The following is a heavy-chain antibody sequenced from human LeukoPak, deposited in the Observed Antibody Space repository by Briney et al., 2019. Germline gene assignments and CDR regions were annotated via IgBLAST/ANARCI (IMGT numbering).Heavy chain of an antibody. CDR2: MYSRGKT. CDR1: GLTVTTNY. Sequence: GGSLRLSCAASGLTVTTNYVSWVRQAPGKGLEWVSVMYSRGKTYYSDSVKGRFTISRDISTNMVHLQMNSLRTEDTAMYFCASNDYPITYQYMDVWGTGTTVTVSS. V-gene: IGHV3-66*02. J-gene: IGHJ6*03. CDR3: ASNDYPITYQYMDV. D-gene: IGHD5-12*01.